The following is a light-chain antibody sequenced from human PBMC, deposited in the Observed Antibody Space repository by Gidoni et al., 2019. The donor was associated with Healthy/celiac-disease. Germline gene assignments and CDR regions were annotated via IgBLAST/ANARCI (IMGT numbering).Light chain of an antibody. Sequence: SSVLTQPPLVSVAPGQTARITCGGNNIGSKSVDWYQQKPGQAPVLVVYDDSDRPSGIPERFSGSNSGNTATLTISRVEAGDEADYYCQVWDSSSDHPGVFGGGTKLTVL. J-gene: IGLJ3*02. CDR3: QVWDSSSDHPGV. CDR1: NIGSKS. V-gene: IGLV3-21*02. CDR2: DDS.